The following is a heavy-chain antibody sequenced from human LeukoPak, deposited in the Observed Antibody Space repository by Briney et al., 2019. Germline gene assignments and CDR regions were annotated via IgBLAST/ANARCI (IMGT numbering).Heavy chain of an antibody. Sequence: ASVKVSCKASGYTFTSYDINWVRQATGQGLEWMGWMNPNSGNTGYAQKFQGRVTITRNTSISTAYMELSSLRSEDTAVYYCARGGVVGATTGGDAFDIWGQGTMVTVSS. CDR2: MNPNSGNT. CDR1: GYTFTSYD. CDR3: ARGGVVGATTGGDAFDI. J-gene: IGHJ3*02. D-gene: IGHD1-26*01. V-gene: IGHV1-8*03.